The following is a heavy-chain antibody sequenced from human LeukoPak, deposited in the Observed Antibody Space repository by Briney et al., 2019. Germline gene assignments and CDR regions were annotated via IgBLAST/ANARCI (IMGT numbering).Heavy chain of an antibody. CDR3: VGIVVVPAATRGAFDI. D-gene: IGHD2-2*01. Sequence: GGSLRLSCAASGFXVSSNYISWVRQAPGKGLEWVSVIYSGGSTYYADSVKGRFTISRDNSKNTLYLQMSSLRAEDTAVYYCVGIVVVPAATRGAFDIWGQGTMVTVSS. J-gene: IGHJ3*02. V-gene: IGHV3-53*01. CDR2: IYSGGST. CDR1: GFXVSSNY.